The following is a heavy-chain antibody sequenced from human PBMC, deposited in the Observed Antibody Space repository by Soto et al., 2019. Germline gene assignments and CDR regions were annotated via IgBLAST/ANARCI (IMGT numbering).Heavy chain of an antibody. CDR3: ARSLPREDAFDI. J-gene: IGHJ3*02. CDR2: ISYDGSNK. CDR1: GLTFSSYA. D-gene: IGHD1-26*01. V-gene: IGHV3-30-3*01. Sequence: GGSLRLSCAASGLTFSSYAMHWVRQAPGKGLEWVAVISYDGSNKYYADSVKGRFTISRDNSKNTLYLQMNSLRAEDTAVYYCARSLPREDAFDIWGQGTMVTVSS.